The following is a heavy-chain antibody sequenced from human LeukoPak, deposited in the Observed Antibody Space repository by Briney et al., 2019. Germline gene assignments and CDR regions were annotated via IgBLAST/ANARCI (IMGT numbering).Heavy chain of an antibody. D-gene: IGHD5-18*01. CDR1: GGSISSSSYY. J-gene: IGHJ4*02. CDR2: IYYSGST. Sequence: KPSETLSLTCTVSGGSISSSSYYWGWIRQPPGKGLEWIGSIYYSGSTYYNPSLKSRVTISVDTSKNQFSLKLSSVTAADTAVYYCAREGGYSYGDAPLHFDNWGQGTLVTVSS. V-gene: IGHV4-39*02. CDR3: AREGGYSYGDAPLHFDN.